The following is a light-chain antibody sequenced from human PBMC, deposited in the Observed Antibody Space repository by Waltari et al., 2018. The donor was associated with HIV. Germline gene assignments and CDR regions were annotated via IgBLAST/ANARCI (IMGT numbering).Light chain of an antibody. CDR3: NSRDRSGYLHVV. Sequence: SSELTQGPAVSVALGQTVRITCQGESLRFYSASWYQQKPGQAPVLVIYGRNNRPSGIPARFSGSRSGNTASLTITGAQAEDEADYYCNSRDRSGYLHVVFGGGTKLTVL. CDR1: SLRFYS. CDR2: GRN. V-gene: IGLV3-19*01. J-gene: IGLJ2*01.